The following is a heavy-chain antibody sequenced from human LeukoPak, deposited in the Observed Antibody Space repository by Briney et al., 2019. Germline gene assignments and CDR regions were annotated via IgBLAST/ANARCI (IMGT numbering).Heavy chain of an antibody. V-gene: IGHV3-7*01. J-gene: IGHJ4*02. CDR2: IKQDGSEK. D-gene: IGHD5-24*01. CDR1: GFTFSSYW. CDR3: AKAGGDGYNYFDY. Sequence: GGSLRLSCAASGFTFSSYWMSWVRQAPGKGLEWVANIKQDGSEKYYVDSVKGRFTISRDNAKNSLYLQMNSLRAEDTAVYYCAKAGGDGYNYFDYWGQGTLVTVSS.